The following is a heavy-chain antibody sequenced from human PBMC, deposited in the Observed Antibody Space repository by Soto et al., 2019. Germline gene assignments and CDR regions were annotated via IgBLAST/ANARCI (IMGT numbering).Heavy chain of an antibody. Sequence: SGTLSLTCTVSDGSVTSGNYDGSWICQPPGKGLEWIGHIYYSGSTNYNPSLKSRVTISVDASKNQYSLKLSSVTAADTAIYYCARGPVVTPFVDYWGQGTLVTVSS. CDR1: DGSVTSGNYD. V-gene: IGHV4-61*01. D-gene: IGHD2-21*02. J-gene: IGHJ4*02. CDR2: IYYSGST. CDR3: ARGPVVTPFVDY.